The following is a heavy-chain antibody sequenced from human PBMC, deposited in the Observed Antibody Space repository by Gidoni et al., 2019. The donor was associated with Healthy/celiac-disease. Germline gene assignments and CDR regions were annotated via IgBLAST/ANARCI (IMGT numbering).Heavy chain of an antibody. J-gene: IGHJ6*02. CDR3: AKVQGGVRDYYYGMDV. Sequence: EVQLLESGGGLVQPGGSLRLSCAASGFTFSSSAMSWVRQAPGKGLEWVSAISGSGGSTYYADSVKGRFTISRDNSKNTLYLQMNSLRAEDTAVYYCAKVQGGVRDYYYGMDVWGQGTTVTVSS. CDR1: GFTFSSSA. V-gene: IGHV3-23*01. CDR2: ISGSGGST. D-gene: IGHD3-10*01.